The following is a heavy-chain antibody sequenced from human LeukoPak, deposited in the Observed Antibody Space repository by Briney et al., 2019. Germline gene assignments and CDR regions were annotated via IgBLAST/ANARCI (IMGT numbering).Heavy chain of an antibody. V-gene: IGHV3-30*02. Sequence: PGGSLRLSCAASGFTFSSYGMHWVRQAPGKGLEWVAFIRHDGSNKYYADSVKGRFTISRDNSKNTLYLQMNSLRAEDTAVYYCAKGPEDVYCSSTSCYRNWFDPWGQGTLVTVSS. J-gene: IGHJ5*02. CDR1: GFTFSSYG. CDR2: IRHDGSNK. CDR3: AKGPEDVYCSSTSCYRNWFDP. D-gene: IGHD2-2*01.